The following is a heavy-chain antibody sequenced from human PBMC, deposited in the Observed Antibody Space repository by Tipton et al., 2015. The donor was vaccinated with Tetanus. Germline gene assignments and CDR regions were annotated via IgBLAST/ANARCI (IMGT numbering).Heavy chain of an antibody. D-gene: IGHD3-3*01. J-gene: IGHJ4*02. CDR3: ARANYESSKKGPFDS. CDR1: GGSVRSGDYQ. CDR2: ISYSGST. Sequence: TLSLTCTVSGGSVRSGDYQWNWIRQPPGKGLEWLAYISYSGSTNSNYALKSRIAISRDTSKNQFSLRLSSVTAADSAVYYCARANYESSKKGPFDSWGQGTLVIVSS. V-gene: IGHV4-61*08.